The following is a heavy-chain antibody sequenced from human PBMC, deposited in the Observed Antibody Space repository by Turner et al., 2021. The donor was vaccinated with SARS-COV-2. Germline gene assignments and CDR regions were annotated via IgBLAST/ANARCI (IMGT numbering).Heavy chain of an antibody. CDR2: IYYVGNT. J-gene: IGHJ5*02. V-gene: IGHV4-39*01. CDR1: GGSISLSSFY. CDR3: ARHESFVSSWFHI. D-gene: IGHD3-16*02. Sequence: QLQLQESGPGLLKPSETLSLSCTLSGGSISLSSFYWGWVRQPPGKGLEWIGSIYYVGNTYYNLSLKSRVTISVDTSKNQFSLRLRSVTAADTAVYYCARHESFVSSWFHIWGQGILVTVSS.